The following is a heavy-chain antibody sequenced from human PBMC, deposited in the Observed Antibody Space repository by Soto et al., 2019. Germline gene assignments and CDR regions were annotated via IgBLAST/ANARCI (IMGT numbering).Heavy chain of an antibody. Sequence: QVQLVQSGAEVKKPGSSVKVSCKASGGTFSSYAISWVRQAPGQGLEWMGGIIPIFGTANYAQKFQGRVTITADESTSTAYMGLSSLRSEDTAVYYCARDKAGSYSGAFDYWGQGTLVTVSS. D-gene: IGHD1-26*01. CDR3: ARDKAGSYSGAFDY. CDR2: IIPIFGTA. CDR1: GGTFSSYA. V-gene: IGHV1-69*12. J-gene: IGHJ4*02.